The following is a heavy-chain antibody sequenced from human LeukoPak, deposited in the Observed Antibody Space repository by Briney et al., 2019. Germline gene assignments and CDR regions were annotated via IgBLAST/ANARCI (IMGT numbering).Heavy chain of an antibody. J-gene: IGHJ4*02. CDR3: VVGGSPGY. CDR2: ISTDGYTT. CDR1: GLAFSAYK. Sequence: GGSMRLSCAASGLAFSAYKMHWVRQAPRKGLVWVSRISTDGYTTDYADFVQGRFTASRDNTKNTWSLEMNSLRAEDTAVYYCVVGGSPGYWGQGTVVTVSS. D-gene: IGHD2-15*01. V-gene: IGHV3-74*01.